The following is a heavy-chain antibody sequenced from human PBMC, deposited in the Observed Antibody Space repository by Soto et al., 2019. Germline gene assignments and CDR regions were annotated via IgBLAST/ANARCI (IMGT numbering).Heavy chain of an antibody. CDR3: ARTQSIVDLYYFDY. CDR2: FIPVFGTA. V-gene: IGHV1-69*12. J-gene: IGHJ4*02. Sequence: QVQLVQSGAEVKKPGSSVKVSCKASGGTFSNYAINWVRQAPGQGLEWMGGFIPVFGTANYAQRFQGRVTITADESTTTAYMELTSLRFEDTAVFYCARTQSIVDLYYFDYWGQGTLVTVSS. D-gene: IGHD1-26*01. CDR1: GGTFSNYA.